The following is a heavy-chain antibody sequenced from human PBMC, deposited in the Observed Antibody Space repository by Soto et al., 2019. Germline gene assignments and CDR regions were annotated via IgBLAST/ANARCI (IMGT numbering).Heavy chain of an antibody. CDR2: ISYDGSNK. V-gene: IGHV3-30-3*01. CDR1: GFTFSSYA. D-gene: IGHD3-3*01. J-gene: IGHJ3*02. Sequence: GGSLRLSCAASGFTFSSYAMHWVRQAPGKGLEWVAVISYDGSNKYYADSVKGRFTISRDNSKNTLYLQMNSLRAEDTAVYYCARSPPLHDSSSYAFDIWGQGTMVTVSS. CDR3: ARSPPLHDSSSYAFDI.